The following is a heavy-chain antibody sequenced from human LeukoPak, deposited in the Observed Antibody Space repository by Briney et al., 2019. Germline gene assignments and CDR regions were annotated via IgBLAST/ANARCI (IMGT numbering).Heavy chain of an antibody. CDR2: LSSDGGDY. Sequence: GRSLRLSCAASGFTFSNHAMHWVRQAPGKGLEWVAVLSSDGGDYYYADSVKGRFTVSRDNSKNTLYLQVNSLRVEDTAIYYCAKDGALGPAAYYFDYWGQGTLVTVSS. CDR1: GFTFSNHA. D-gene: IGHD2-2*01. V-gene: IGHV3-30-3*01. J-gene: IGHJ4*02. CDR3: AKDGALGPAAYYFDY.